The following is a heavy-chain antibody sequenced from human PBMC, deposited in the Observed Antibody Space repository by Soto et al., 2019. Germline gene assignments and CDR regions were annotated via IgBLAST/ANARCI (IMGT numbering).Heavy chain of an antibody. Sequence: TSETLSLTCTVSGGSISNGYYYWSWVRQNPGKGLEWIGHIYHGGRTYYNPSLKSRVSISVDTSKSQFSLNLNSVTAADTAVYFCARHLGVTATRGFDSWGRGILVTVSS. CDR1: GGSISNGYYY. J-gene: IGHJ4*02. CDR3: ARHLGVTATRGFDS. V-gene: IGHV4-31*03. CDR2: IYHGGRT. D-gene: IGHD2-21*02.